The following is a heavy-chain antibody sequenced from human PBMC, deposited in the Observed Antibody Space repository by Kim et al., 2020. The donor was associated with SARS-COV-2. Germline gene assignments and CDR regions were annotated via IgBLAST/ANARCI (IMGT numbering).Heavy chain of an antibody. J-gene: IGHJ6*02. D-gene: IGHD6-13*01. V-gene: IGHV3-33*06. CDR3: AKDGRIAAAGPIYYYYYYGMDI. Sequence: GGSLRLSCAASGFTFSSYGMHWVRQAPGKGLEWVAVIWYDGSNKYYADSVKGRFTISRDNSKNTLYLQMNSLRAEDTAVYYCAKDGRIAAAGPIYYYYYYGMDIRGQGTTVTVSS. CDR1: GFTFSSYG. CDR2: IWYDGSNK.